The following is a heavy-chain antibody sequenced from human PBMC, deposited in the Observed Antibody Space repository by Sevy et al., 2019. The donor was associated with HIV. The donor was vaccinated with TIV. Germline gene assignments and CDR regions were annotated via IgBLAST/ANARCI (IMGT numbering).Heavy chain of an antibody. D-gene: IGHD2-2*02. Sequence: GGSLRLSCAASGFTFDDYAMHWVRQAPGKGLEWVSGISWNSGSIGYADSVKGRFTISRDNAKNSLYLQMNSLRAEDTALYYCAKDIAAYYCSSTSCYNRNPGIDYWGQGTLVTVSS. V-gene: IGHV3-9*01. J-gene: IGHJ4*02. CDR2: ISWNSGSI. CDR3: AKDIAAYYCSSTSCYNRNPGIDY. CDR1: GFTFDDYA.